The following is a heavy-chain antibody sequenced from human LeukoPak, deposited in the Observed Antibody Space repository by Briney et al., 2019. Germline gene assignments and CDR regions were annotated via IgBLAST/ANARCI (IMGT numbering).Heavy chain of an antibody. CDR3: AKSGIQLWYALDY. D-gene: IGHD5-18*01. J-gene: IGHJ4*02. CDR2: ISGSGGST. CDR1: GFTFSSYA. V-gene: IGHV3-23*01. Sequence: PGGSLRLSCAASGFTFSSYAMSWVRQAPGKGLEWVSAISGSGGSTYYADSVKGRFTISRDNSKNTLYLQMNSLRAEDTAVYYCAKSGIQLWYALDYWGQRTLVTVSS.